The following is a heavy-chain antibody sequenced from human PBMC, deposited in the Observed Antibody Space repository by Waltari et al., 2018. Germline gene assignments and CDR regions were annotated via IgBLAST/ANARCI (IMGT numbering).Heavy chain of an antibody. CDR1: GFTFSSYA. D-gene: IGHD4-17*01. CDR3: AKVATYGDYYFDY. V-gene: IGHV3-23*03. CDR2: IYSGGSST. J-gene: IGHJ4*02. Sequence: EVQLLESGGGLVQPGGSLRLSCAASGFTFSSYAMSWVRQAPGKGLGWVSVIYSGGSSTYYADSVKGRFTISRDNSKNTLYLQMNSLRAEDTAVYYCAKVATYGDYYFDYWGQGTLVTVSS.